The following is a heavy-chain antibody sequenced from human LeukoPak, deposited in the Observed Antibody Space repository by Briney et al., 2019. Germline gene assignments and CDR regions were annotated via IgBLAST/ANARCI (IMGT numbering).Heavy chain of an antibody. CDR1: GYTFTGYY. CDR3: ATDAGHQLVRYTLDY. V-gene: IGHV1-2*02. Sequence: ASVKVACKASGYTFTGYYMHWVRQAPGQGLEWMGWINPNSGGTNYAQKFQGRVTMTRDTSISTAYMELSGLRSDDTAVYYCATDAGHQLVRYTLDYWGQGTLVTVSS. J-gene: IGHJ4*02. CDR2: INPNSGGT. D-gene: IGHD6-13*01.